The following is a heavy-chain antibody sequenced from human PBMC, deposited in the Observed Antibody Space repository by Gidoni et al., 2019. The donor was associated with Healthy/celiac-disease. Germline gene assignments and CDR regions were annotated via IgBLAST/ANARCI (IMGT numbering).Heavy chain of an antibody. D-gene: IGHD6-13*01. Sequence: EVQLVESGGGLVQPGGSLRLSCAASGFTFSSYDMHWVRQATGKGLEWVSAIGTAGDTYYPGSVKGRFTISRENAKNSLYLQMNSLRAGDTAVYYCARGRIAGDAFDIWGQGTMVTVSS. CDR1: GFTFSSYD. CDR3: ARGRIAGDAFDI. V-gene: IGHV3-13*01. CDR2: IGTAGDT. J-gene: IGHJ3*02.